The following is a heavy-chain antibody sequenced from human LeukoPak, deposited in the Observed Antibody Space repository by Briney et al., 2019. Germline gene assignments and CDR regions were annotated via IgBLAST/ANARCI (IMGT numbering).Heavy chain of an antibody. Sequence: SETLPLTCAVYGGSFSGYYWSWIRRPPGKGLEWIGEINHSGSTNYNPSLKSRVTISVDTSKNQFSLKLSSVTAADTAVYYCARGRSYYNAFDIWGQGTMVTVSS. J-gene: IGHJ3*02. D-gene: IGHD1-26*01. V-gene: IGHV4-34*01. CDR1: GGSFSGYY. CDR2: INHSGST. CDR3: ARGRSYYNAFDI.